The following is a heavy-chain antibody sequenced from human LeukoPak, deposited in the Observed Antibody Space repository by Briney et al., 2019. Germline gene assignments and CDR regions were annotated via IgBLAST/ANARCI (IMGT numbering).Heavy chain of an antibody. CDR2: INHSGST. CDR3: ARGRITIFGVPDAFDI. J-gene: IGHJ3*02. CDR1: GGSFSGYY. Sequence: SETLSLTCAVYGGSFSGYYWSWIRQPPGKGLEWIGEINHSGSTNYNPSLKSRVTISVDTSKNQFSLKLSSVTAADTAVYYCARGRITIFGVPDAFDIWGQGTMVTASS. V-gene: IGHV4-34*01. D-gene: IGHD3-3*01.